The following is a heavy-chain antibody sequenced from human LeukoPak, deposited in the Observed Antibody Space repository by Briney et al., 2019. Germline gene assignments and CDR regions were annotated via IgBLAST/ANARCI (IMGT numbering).Heavy chain of an antibody. V-gene: IGHV1-18*01. CDR3: ARDGLAAAGSSSNWFDP. J-gene: IGHJ5*02. Sequence: ASVKVSCKAPGYTFTSYGISWVRQAPGQGLEWMGWISAYNGNTNYAQKLQGRVTMTTDTSTSTAYMELRSLRSDDTAVYYCARDGLAAAGSSSNWFDPWGQGTLVTVSS. D-gene: IGHD6-13*01. CDR2: ISAYNGNT. CDR1: GYTFTSYG.